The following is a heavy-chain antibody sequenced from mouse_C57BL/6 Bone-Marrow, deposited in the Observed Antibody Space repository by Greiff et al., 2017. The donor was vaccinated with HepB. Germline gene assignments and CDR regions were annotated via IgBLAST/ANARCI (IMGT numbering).Heavy chain of an antibody. V-gene: IGHV1-62-2*01. CDR3: ARHAPYYGSSYGFAY. Sequence: QVQLQQSGAELVKLGASVKLSCKPSGYTFTEYTIHWVKQRSGRGLGWIGWFYPGGGSIKYNEKFKDKATLTADKPSSTIYMELSRLTSEDSAVYCCARHAPYYGSSYGFAYWGQGTLVTVSA. CDR2: FYPGGGSI. CDR1: GYTFTEYT. D-gene: IGHD1-1*01. J-gene: IGHJ3*01.